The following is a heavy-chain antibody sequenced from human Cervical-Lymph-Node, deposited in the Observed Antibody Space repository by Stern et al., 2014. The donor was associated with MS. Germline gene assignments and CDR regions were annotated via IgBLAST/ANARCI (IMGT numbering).Heavy chain of an antibody. V-gene: IGHV2-5*02. CDR3: AHRTAGPFDY. CDR2: IYWDDQK. J-gene: IGHJ4*02. CDR1: GFSLSTSGLG. Sequence: QVTLKESGPALVKPTQTLTLTCTFSGFSLSTSGLGVGWIRQPPGEALEWLAYIYWDDQKRYRPSLKSRLTITKDTSKNQVVLTLTNVDPVDTATYYCAHRTAGPFDYWGQGTLVTVSS.